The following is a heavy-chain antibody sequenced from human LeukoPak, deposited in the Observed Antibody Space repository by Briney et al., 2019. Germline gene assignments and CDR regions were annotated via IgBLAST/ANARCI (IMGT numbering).Heavy chain of an antibody. Sequence: EASVNVSCKASGYTFTSYYMHWVRQAPGQGLEWMGIINPSGGSTSYAQKFQGRVTMTRDTSTSTVYMELSSLRSEDTAVYYCARDGLQDDAFDIWGQGTMVTVSS. CDR1: GYTFTSYY. CDR3: ARDGLQDDAFDI. CDR2: INPSGGST. D-gene: IGHD4-11*01. J-gene: IGHJ3*02. V-gene: IGHV1-46*01.